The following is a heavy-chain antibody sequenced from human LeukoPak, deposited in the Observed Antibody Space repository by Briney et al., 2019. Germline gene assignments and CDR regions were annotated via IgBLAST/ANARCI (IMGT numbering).Heavy chain of an antibody. CDR3: AREAKRASIAAAGTSAWYFDL. J-gene: IGHJ2*01. CDR1: GGSISSGGYY. Sequence: SQTLSLTCTVSGGSISSGGYYWSWIRQHPGKGLEWIGYIYYSGSTYYNPSLKSRVTISVDTSKNRFSLKLSSVTAADTAVYYCAREAKRASIAAAGTSAWYFDLWGRGTLVTVSS. D-gene: IGHD6-13*01. V-gene: IGHV4-31*03. CDR2: IYYSGST.